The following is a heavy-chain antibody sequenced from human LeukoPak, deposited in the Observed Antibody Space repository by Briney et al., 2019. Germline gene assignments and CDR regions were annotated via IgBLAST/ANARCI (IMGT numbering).Heavy chain of an antibody. D-gene: IGHD3-22*01. CDR1: GGSISSYY. CDR2: IYISGST. V-gene: IGHV4-4*07. J-gene: IGHJ3*02. CDR3: ARVHYYDSSGLDAFDI. Sequence: SETLSLTCTVSGGSISSYYWSWIRQPAGKGLEWIGRIYISGSTNCNPSLKSRVTMSVDTSKNQFSLKLSSVTAADTAVYYCARVHYYDSSGLDAFDIWGQGTMVTVSS.